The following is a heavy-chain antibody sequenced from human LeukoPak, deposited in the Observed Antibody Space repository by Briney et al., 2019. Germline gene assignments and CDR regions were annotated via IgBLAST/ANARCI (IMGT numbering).Heavy chain of an antibody. CDR2: ISGSGGST. V-gene: IGHV3-23*01. J-gene: IGHJ4*02. Sequence: GGSLRLSCAASGFTFSTYWMSWVRQAPGKGLEWVSAISGSGGSTYYADSVKGRFTISRDNSKNTLYLQMNSLRAEDTAVYYCAKSREVVVPAAKTYFDYWGQGTLVTVSS. CDR3: AKSREVVVPAAKTYFDY. CDR1: GFTFSTYW. D-gene: IGHD2-2*01.